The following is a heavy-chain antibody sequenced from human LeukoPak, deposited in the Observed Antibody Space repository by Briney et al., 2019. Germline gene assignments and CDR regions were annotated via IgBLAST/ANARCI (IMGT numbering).Heavy chain of an antibody. V-gene: IGHV3-23*01. D-gene: IGHD4-17*01. Sequence: QPGGSLRLSCAASGFTFSSYAMSWVRHAPGKGLEWVSAISGSGGSTYYADSVKGRFTISRDNSKNTLYLQMNSLRAEDTAVYYCVFDSTVTTCMSDAFDIWGQGTMVTVSS. J-gene: IGHJ3*02. CDR1: GFTFSSYA. CDR3: VFDSTVTTCMSDAFDI. CDR2: ISGSGGST.